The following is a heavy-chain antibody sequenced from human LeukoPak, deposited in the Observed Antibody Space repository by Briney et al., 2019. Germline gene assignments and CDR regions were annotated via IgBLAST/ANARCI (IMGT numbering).Heavy chain of an antibody. V-gene: IGHV4-39*07. Sequence: SETLSLTCTVSGGSISSLIYYWGWIRQPPGKGLEWIGSIHYSGSTYYSPSLKSRVTISVDTSRNQFSLKLTSVTAADTAVYYCARDGPIKWGQGTLVTVSS. D-gene: IGHD5-24*01. J-gene: IGHJ4*02. CDR2: IHYSGST. CDR1: GGSISSLIYY. CDR3: ARDGPIK.